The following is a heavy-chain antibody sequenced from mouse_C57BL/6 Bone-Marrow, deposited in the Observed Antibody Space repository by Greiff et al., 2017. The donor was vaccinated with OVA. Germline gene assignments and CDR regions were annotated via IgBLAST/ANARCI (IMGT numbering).Heavy chain of an antibody. CDR1: GFTFSSYA. V-gene: IGHV5-4*01. J-gene: IGHJ2*01. CDR2: ISDGGSYT. CDR3: ARDYYGSSYGY. Sequence: EVKVVESGGGLVKPGGSLKLSCAASGFTFSSYAMSWVRQTPEKRLEWVATISDGGSYTYYPDNVKGRFTISRDNAKNNLYLQMSHLKSEDTAMYYCARDYYGSSYGYWGQGTTLTVSS. D-gene: IGHD1-1*01.